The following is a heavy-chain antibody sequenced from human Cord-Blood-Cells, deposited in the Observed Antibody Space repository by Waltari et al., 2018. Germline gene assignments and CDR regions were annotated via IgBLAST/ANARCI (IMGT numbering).Heavy chain of an antibody. CDR3: ASLNYYYYYGMDV. CDR1: GGSFSGYY. Sequence: QVQLQQWGAGLLKPSETLSLTCAVYGGSFSGYYWSWIRQPPGKGLEWIGEINHSGSTNYNLSLKSRVTISVDTSKNQFSLKLSSVTAADTAVYYCASLNYYYYYGMDVWGQGTTVTVSS. CDR2: INHSGST. V-gene: IGHV4-34*01. J-gene: IGHJ6*02.